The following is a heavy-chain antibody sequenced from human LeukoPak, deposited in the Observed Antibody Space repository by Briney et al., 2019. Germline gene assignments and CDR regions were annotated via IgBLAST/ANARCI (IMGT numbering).Heavy chain of an antibody. J-gene: IGHJ4*02. D-gene: IGHD3-10*01. V-gene: IGHV1-69*05. CDR2: IIPIFGTA. CDR1: GGTFSSYA. Sequence: SVKVYCKASGGTFSSYAISWVRQAPGQGLEWMGGIIPIFGTANYAQKFQGRVTMTTDTSTSTAYMELRSLRSDDTAVYYCARDDYGSGSYIDYWGQGTLVTVSS. CDR3: ARDDYGSGSYIDY.